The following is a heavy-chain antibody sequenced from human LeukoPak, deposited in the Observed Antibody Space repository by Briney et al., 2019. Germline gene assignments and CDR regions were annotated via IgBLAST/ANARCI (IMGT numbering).Heavy chain of an antibody. Sequence: GGSLRLSCAASGFTFSSYGMHWVRQAPGKGLEWVAFIRYDGSNKYYADSVTGRFTISRDNSKNTLYLQMNSLRAEDTAVYYCAKDGSRSYYYYMDVWGKGTTVTISS. CDR1: GFTFSSYG. CDR3: AKDGSRSYYYYMDV. J-gene: IGHJ6*03. CDR2: IRYDGSNK. V-gene: IGHV3-30*02.